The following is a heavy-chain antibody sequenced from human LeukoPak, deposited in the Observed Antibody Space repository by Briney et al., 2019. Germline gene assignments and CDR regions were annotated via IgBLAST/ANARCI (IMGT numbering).Heavy chain of an antibody. Sequence: SETLSLTCTVSGGSISRYYWSWIRQPPGKGLEWIGYIYTSGSTNYNPSLKSRVTISVDTSKNQFSLKLSSVTAADTAVYYCARRRGGYFDYWGQGTLVTVSS. CDR1: GGSISRYY. J-gene: IGHJ4*02. V-gene: IGHV4-4*09. CDR2: IYTSGST. D-gene: IGHD2-15*01. CDR3: ARRRGGYFDY.